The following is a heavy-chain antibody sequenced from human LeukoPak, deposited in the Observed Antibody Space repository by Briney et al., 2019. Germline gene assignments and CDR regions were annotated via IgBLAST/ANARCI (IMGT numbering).Heavy chain of an antibody. CDR3: QYSSGLQDY. V-gene: IGHV3-30*09. D-gene: IGHD6-19*01. J-gene: IGHJ4*02. CDR2: ISYDGSNK. Sequence: GGSLRLSCAASGFTFSSYAMHWVRQAPGKGLEWVAVISYDGSNKYYADSVKGRFAISRDNSKNTLYLQMNSLRAEDTAVYYCQYSSGLQDYWGQGTLVTVSS. CDR1: GFTFSSYA.